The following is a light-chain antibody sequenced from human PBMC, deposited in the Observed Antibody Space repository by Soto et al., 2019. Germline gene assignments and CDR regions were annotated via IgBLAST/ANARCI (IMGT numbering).Light chain of an antibody. CDR3: QQYNNWPS. CDR1: QSVSSN. Sequence: EIVMTQSPATLSVSPGERATLSCRASQSVSSNLAWYQQKPGQAPRLLIYGASTRATGIPARFSGSGSGTEFTITISSLQSEDVAYYYCQQYNNWPSFGGGTKVEIK. CDR2: GAS. V-gene: IGKV3-15*01. J-gene: IGKJ4*02.